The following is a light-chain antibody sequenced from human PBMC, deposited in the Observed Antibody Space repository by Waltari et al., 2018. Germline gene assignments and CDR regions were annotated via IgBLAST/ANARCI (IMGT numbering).Light chain of an antibody. CDR3: LLSYSGALYV. V-gene: IGLV7-46*01. J-gene: IGLJ1*01. CDR2: DTS. Sequence: QAVVTQEPSLTVSPGGTVTLTCRSSTGAVTSGHYPYWFQQKPGQAPRTLIYDTSNKHSWTPARFSGSLLGGKAALTLSGAQPEDEAEYYCLLSYSGALYVFGTGTKVTVL. CDR1: TGAVTSGHY.